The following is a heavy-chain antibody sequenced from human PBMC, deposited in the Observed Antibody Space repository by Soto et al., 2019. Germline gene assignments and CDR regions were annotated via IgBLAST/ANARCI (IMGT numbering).Heavy chain of an antibody. D-gene: IGHD3-3*01. Sequence: QAGGSLRLSCAASGFTFSSYAMSWVRQAPGKGLEWVSAISGSGGSTYYADSVKGRFTISRDNSKNTLYLQMNSLRAEDTAVYYCAKGLRFLEWLWSLRLGGMDVWGQGTTVTVSS. CDR2: ISGSGGST. CDR1: GFTFSSYA. J-gene: IGHJ6*02. CDR3: AKGLRFLEWLWSLRLGGMDV. V-gene: IGHV3-23*01.